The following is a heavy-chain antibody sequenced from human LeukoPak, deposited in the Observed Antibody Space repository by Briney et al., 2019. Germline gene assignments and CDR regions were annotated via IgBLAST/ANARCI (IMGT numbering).Heavy chain of an antibody. CDR2: IRYDASDK. CDR1: GFIFSNYG. Sequence: GGSLRLSCAASGFIFSNYGIHWVRPAPGKGLEWVAFIRYDASDKYYADSVKGRFTISRDNSKNTLYLQMNSLRTEDTAVYYCAKDQLRYCSSTSCSLPDYWGQGTLVTVSS. J-gene: IGHJ4*02. CDR3: AKDQLRYCSSTSCSLPDY. V-gene: IGHV3-30*02. D-gene: IGHD2-2*01.